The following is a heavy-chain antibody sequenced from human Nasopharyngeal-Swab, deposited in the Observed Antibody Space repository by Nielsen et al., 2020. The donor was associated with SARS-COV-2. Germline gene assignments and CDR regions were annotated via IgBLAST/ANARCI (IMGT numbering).Heavy chain of an antibody. Sequence: GGSLRLSCQTSGYTFAHDWIGWVRQMPGQGLEWLGIIFPDDSQTSYSPSFKGQVTISVDKSTSTAYLQWSSLKASDTAIYYCAKYYDQDGYSPWGQGTLVTVSS. J-gene: IGHJ1*01. V-gene: IGHV5-51*01. CDR2: IFPDDSQT. D-gene: IGHD3-3*01. CDR1: GYTFAHDW. CDR3: AKYYDQDGYSP.